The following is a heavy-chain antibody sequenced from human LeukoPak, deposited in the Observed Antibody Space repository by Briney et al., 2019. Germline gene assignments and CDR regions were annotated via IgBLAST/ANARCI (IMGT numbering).Heavy chain of an antibody. Sequence: GASVKVSCKASGYTFTSYGISWVRQAPGQGLEWMGWISAYNGNTNYAQKLQGRVTMTTDTSTSTAYMELRSLRSDDTAVYYCAREGGSSSWYSTNRWDAFDIWGQGTMVTVSS. D-gene: IGHD6-13*01. CDR2: ISAYNGNT. CDR3: AREGGSSSWYSTNRWDAFDI. CDR1: GYTFTSYG. J-gene: IGHJ3*02. V-gene: IGHV1-18*01.